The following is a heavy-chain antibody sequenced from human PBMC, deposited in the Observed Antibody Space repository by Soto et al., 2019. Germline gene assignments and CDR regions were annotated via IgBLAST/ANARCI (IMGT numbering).Heavy chain of an antibody. CDR3: ARTDSRPQDFDY. J-gene: IGHJ4*02. D-gene: IGHD6-13*01. Sequence: QVQLVQSGAEVKKPGASVKVSCKASGYTFTSYGITWVRQAPGQGLEWMGWINPYNGNTNYAQKLQGRVTMTTYTGTSTANWELRSMRSDDTAVYHCARTDSRPQDFDYGGEGTLVSVSS. V-gene: IGHV1-18*01. CDR2: INPYNGNT. CDR1: GYTFTSYG.